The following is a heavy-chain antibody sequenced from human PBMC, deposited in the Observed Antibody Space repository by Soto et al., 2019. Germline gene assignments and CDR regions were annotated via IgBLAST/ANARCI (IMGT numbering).Heavy chain of an antibody. Sequence: XXTLSLPCTISGVSIRSGKWGSWVRQPPGEGLEWIGEIFHTGNTDYKPSLKSRVSILVDKSKNQFSLNLDSVTAADTAVYYCARNLFDSRGYPPEVWGQGILVTVSS. D-gene: IGHD3-22*01. CDR1: GVSIRSGKW. J-gene: IGHJ4*02. CDR2: IFHTGNT. CDR3: ARNLFDSRGYPPEV. V-gene: IGHV4-4*02.